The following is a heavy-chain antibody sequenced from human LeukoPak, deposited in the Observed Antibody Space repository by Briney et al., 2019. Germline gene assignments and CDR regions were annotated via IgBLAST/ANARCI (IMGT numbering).Heavy chain of an antibody. CDR2: ISGSGITT. D-gene: IGHD6-6*01. V-gene: IGHV3-23*01. Sequence: GGSLRLSCAASGFTFSNYVMGWVRQPPGEGLQWVSVISGSGITTYCARSVKGRFTISRDNSKNTLYLQMNNLRAEDTAIYYCAKTGLYSSSSRGYFDYWGQGTLVTVSS. J-gene: IGHJ4*02. CDR3: AKTGLYSSSSRGYFDY. CDR1: GFTFSNYV.